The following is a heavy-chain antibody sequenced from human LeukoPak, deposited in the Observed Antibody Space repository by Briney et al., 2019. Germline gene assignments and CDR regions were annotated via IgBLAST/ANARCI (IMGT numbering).Heavy chain of an antibody. D-gene: IGHD3-3*01. J-gene: IGHJ4*02. CDR2: ISSSSSYI. V-gene: IGHV3-21*01. Sequence: PGGSLRLSCVASGFTFSSYSMNWVRQAPGKGLEWVSSISSSSSYIYYADSVKGRFTISRDNAKNSLYLQMNSLRAEDTAVYYCARVYYDFWSGYPENDHWGQGTLVTVSS. CDR1: GFTFSSYS. CDR3: ARVYYDFWSGYPENDH.